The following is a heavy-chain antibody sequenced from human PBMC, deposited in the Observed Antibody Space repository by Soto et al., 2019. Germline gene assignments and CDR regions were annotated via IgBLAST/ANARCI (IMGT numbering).Heavy chain of an antibody. D-gene: IGHD3-16*01. CDR2: IYYSGST. J-gene: IGHJ5*02. Sequence: QVQLQESGPRLVKPSGTLSLTCAVSSGSISSNWWCWVRQPPGKGLEYIGEIYYSGSTHYNPSLNSRVTISIDKSRNYFSLDLTYVTAADTAVYYCSSQTYSYAWHHWGQGIQVTVSS. V-gene: IGHV4-4*02. CDR3: SSQTYSYAWHH. CDR1: SGSISSNW.